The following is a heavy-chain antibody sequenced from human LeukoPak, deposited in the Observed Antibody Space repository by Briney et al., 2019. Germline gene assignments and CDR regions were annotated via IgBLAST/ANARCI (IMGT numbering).Heavy chain of an antibody. J-gene: IGHJ5*02. Sequence: ASVKVSCKASGYTFRDYYIHWVRQAPGQGREWLGRINPNNGGTNYAQKFQGRVTMTRDMSIGTAYMELRRLRSDDTAIYYCVRGIRIEGRGDWFDPWGQGTLVTVSS. CDR3: VRGIRIEGRGDWFDP. V-gene: IGHV1-2*02. CDR2: INPNNGGT. CDR1: GYTFRDYY. D-gene: IGHD1-26*01.